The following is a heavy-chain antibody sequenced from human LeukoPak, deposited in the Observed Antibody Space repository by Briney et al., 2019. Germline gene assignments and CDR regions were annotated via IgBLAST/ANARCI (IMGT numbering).Heavy chain of an antibody. D-gene: IGHD3-22*01. Sequence: QPGGSLRLSCAASGFTFSSYAMNWVRQAPGKGLEWISYISSSSSAIYYADSVKGRFTISRDNAKNSLYLQMNSLRDEDTAVYYCARDPGVDYYDSSGYYLPYYFDYWGQGTLVTVSS. V-gene: IGHV3-48*02. CDR2: ISSSSSAI. CDR1: GFTFSSYA. J-gene: IGHJ4*02. CDR3: ARDPGVDYYDSSGYYLPYYFDY.